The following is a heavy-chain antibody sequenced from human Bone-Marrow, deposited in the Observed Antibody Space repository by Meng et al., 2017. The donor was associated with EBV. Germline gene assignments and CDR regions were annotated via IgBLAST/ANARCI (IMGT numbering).Heavy chain of an antibody. V-gene: IGHV1-69*01. CDR2: LIPKSGVP. J-gene: IGHJ4*02. CDR1: GGTFSSYA. Sequence: GQVVQSGVEVKKPGSSVNVSCKTSGGTFSSYAVSWVRQAPGQGLEWMGGLIPKSGVPYFARKFQGRLTITADESTSTHYMDLTSLRSDDTAVYHCASESGRGFTTDYWGRGTLVTVSS. D-gene: IGHD3-10*01. CDR3: ASESGRGFTTDY.